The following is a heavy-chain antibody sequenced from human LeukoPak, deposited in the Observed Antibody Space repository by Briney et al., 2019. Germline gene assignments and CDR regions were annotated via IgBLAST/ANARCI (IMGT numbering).Heavy chain of an antibody. J-gene: IGHJ6*03. CDR2: ISAYNGNT. Sequence: AASVKVSCKASGYTFTSYGISWVRQAPGQGLEWMGWISAYNGNTNYAQKLQGRVTMTTDTSTSTAYMELRSLRSDDTAVYYCARDVEERGVGGYYYYMDVWGKGTTVTVSS. CDR1: GYTFTSYG. D-gene: IGHD3-16*01. CDR3: ARDVEERGVGGYYYYMDV. V-gene: IGHV1-18*01.